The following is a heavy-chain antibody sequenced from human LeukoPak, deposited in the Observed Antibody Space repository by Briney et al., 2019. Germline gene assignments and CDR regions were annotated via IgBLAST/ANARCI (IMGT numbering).Heavy chain of an antibody. CDR2: IKSKTDGGTT. Sequence: NSGGSLRLSCAASGFTFSNAWMSWVRQAPGKGLEWVGRIKSKTDGGTTDYAAPVKGRFTISRDDSKNTLYLQMNSLKTEDTAVYYCTTGRDGYNYGYYFDYWGQGTLVTVSS. CDR1: GFTFSNAW. D-gene: IGHD5-24*01. CDR3: TTGRDGYNYGYYFDY. V-gene: IGHV3-15*01. J-gene: IGHJ4*02.